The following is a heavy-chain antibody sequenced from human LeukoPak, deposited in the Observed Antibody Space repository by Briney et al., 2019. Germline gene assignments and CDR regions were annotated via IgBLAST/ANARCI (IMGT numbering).Heavy chain of an antibody. D-gene: IGHD3-10*01. CDR2: INHGGRT. CDR1: GGSSSGNY. Sequence: SETLSLTCAVYGGSSSGNYWSWIRQPPGKGLEWIGEINHGGRTNYNPSLKSRVTISVDTSKNQFSLKLTSVTAADTALYYCARDVDGLIDYWGQGTLVTVSS. CDR3: ARDVDGLIDY. V-gene: IGHV4-34*01. J-gene: IGHJ4*02.